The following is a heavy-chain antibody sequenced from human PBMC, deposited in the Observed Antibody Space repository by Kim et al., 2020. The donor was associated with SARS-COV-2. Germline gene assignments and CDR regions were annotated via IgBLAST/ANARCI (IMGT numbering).Heavy chain of an antibody. CDR2: YSSVST. Sequence: YSSVSTNYNPALKSRVTISVDTSKNQFSLKLSSVTAADTAVYYCARGFDLWGRGTLVTVSS. V-gene: IGHV4-59*09. J-gene: IGHJ2*01. CDR3: ARGFDL.